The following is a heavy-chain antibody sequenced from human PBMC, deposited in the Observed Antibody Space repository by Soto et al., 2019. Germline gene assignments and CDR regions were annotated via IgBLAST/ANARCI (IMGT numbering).Heavy chain of an antibody. J-gene: IGHJ1*01. CDR1: GGSISSSSYY. D-gene: IGHD4-17*01. V-gene: IGHV4-39*01. CDR3: ARLGLPSYGRAAY. Sequence: QLPLQESGPGLVKPSETLSLTCTVSGGSISSSSYYWGWIRQPPGKGLQWIGNIHYVGSPYYNPSLKSRVTIPVDTSKTRFSLRLSSVTAADTAVYYCARLGLPSYGRAAYWGQGTLVTVSS. CDR2: IHYVGSP.